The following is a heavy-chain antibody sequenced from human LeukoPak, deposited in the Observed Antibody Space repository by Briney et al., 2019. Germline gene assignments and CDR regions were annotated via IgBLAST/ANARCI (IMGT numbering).Heavy chain of an antibody. D-gene: IGHD2-15*01. V-gene: IGHV4-31*02. J-gene: IGHJ4*02. CDR1: Y. Sequence: YWIGWVRQMPGKGLEWIGYIYYSGSTYYNPSLKSRVTISVDTSKNQFSLKLSSATAADTAVYYCARDRHCSGGSCYSWPPSYYFDYWGQGTLVTVSS. CDR2: IYYSGST. CDR3: ARDRHCSGGSCYSWPPSYYFDY.